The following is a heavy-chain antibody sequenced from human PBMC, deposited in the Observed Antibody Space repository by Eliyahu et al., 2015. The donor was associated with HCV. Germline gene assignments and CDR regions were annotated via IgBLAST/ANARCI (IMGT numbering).Heavy chain of an antibody. J-gene: IGHJ3*02. V-gene: IGHV3-72*01. CDR2: TRNKANSYTT. D-gene: IGHD2-15*01. Sequence: GLEWVGRTRNKANSYTTEYAASVKGRFTISRDDSKNSLYLQMNSLKTEDTAVYYCASSTPGSFYAFDIWGQGTMVTVSS. CDR3: ASSTPGSFYAFDI.